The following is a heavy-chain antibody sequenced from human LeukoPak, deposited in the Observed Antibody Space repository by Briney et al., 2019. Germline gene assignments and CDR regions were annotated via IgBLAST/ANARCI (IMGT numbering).Heavy chain of an antibody. Sequence: GGSLRLSCAASGFSSSSFAMMWVRQAPGMGLELISAILSGGDVFFYGDSVRGRFTISRDDSTNTLFLQMNNLRADDSAVYYCARDPNGNYVGAFEMWGPGTMVTVSS. CDR2: ILSGGDVF. V-gene: IGHV3-23*01. CDR3: ARDPNGNYVGAFEM. CDR1: GFSSSSFA. J-gene: IGHJ3*02. D-gene: IGHD4-17*01.